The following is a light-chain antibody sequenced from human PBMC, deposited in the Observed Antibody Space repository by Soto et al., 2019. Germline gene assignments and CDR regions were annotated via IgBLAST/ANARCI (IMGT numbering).Light chain of an antibody. J-gene: IGKJ1*01. CDR1: QSVRSS. CDR2: DAS. Sequence: DIVMTQSPATLSVSPGERATLFFRASQSVRSSLAWYQQKPGQAPRLFIYDASTRATGIPARFSGSGSGTEFTLTISSLQSEDFAVYYCQQYNSWPETFGQGTKVDIK. CDR3: QQYNSWPET. V-gene: IGKV3-15*01.